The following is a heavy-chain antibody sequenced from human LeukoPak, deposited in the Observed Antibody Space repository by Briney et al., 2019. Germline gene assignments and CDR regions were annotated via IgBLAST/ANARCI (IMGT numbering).Heavy chain of an antibody. CDR2: IYYSGST. J-gene: IGHJ5*02. CDR1: GGSISSGGYY. CDR3: ARYGSGSYYNSYWFDP. D-gene: IGHD3-10*01. V-gene: IGHV4-61*08. Sequence: SQTLSLTCTVSGGSISSGGYYWSWIRQPPGKGLEWIGYIYYSGSTNYNPSLKSRVTISVDTSKNQFSLKLSSVTAADTAVYYCARYGSGSYYNSYWFDPWGQGTLVTVSS.